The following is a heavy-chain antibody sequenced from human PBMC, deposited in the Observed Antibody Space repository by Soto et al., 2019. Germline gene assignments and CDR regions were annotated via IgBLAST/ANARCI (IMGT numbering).Heavy chain of an antibody. V-gene: IGHV4-4*07. CDR2: VYSSGGT. Sequence: SETLCLTCTVSGGSMSSYYWTWIRQPAGKGLEWIGRVYSSGGTHYSPSLKSRVTISLDTSKNQFSLRLLSVTDADTAVYFCARGQRFSDSVDPWGKVTFVT. D-gene: IGHD3-3*01. CDR1: GGSMSSYY. J-gene: IGHJ5*02. CDR3: ARGQRFSDSVDP.